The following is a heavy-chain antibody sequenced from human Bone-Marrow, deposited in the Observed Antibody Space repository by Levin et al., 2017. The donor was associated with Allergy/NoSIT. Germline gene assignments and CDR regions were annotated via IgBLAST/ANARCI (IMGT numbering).Heavy chain of an antibody. Sequence: ASVKVSCKASGYTVTRYHLHWVRQAPGQGLEWMGIINPGGGGRSYAQKFQGRITMTSDTSTNTVYMELSSLRSEDTAVYYCARAFGGVHLFDYWGQGTLVTVSS. J-gene: IGHJ4*02. V-gene: IGHV1-46*03. CDR3: ARAFGGVHLFDY. CDR1: GYTVTRYH. D-gene: IGHD3-16*01. CDR2: INPGGGGR.